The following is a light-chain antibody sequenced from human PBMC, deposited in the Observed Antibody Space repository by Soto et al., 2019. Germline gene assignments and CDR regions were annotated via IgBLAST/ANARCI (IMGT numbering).Light chain of an antibody. J-gene: IGKJ1*01. CDR2: DAS. CDR1: QSVSSY. V-gene: IGKV3-11*01. CDR3: QQRSNWT. Sequence: EIMLTQSPATLSLSPGERATLFCRASQSVSSYLAWYQQKPGQAPRLLIYDASNRATGIPARFSGSGSGTDFTLTISSLEPEDFAVYYCQQRSNWTFGQGTKVDIK.